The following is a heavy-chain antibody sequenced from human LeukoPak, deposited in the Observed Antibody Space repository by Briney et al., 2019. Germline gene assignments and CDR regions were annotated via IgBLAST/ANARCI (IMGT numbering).Heavy chain of an antibody. D-gene: IGHD6-13*01. V-gene: IGHV1-2*06. CDR3: ARVRIAAAGTSNY. CDR2: INPNSCGT. J-gene: IGHJ4*02. CDR1: GYTFTGYY. Sequence: ASVKVSCKASGYTFTGYYMHWVRQAPGPGLESMGRINPNSCGTNHAQKCQGRVTMTRDTSISTAYMELSRLRSDDTAVYSCARVRIAAAGTSNYWGQGTLVTVSS.